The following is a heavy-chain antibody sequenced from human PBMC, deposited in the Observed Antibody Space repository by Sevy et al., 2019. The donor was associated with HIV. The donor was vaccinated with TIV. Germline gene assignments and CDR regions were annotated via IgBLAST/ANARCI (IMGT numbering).Heavy chain of an antibody. D-gene: IGHD3-10*01. Sequence: GGSLRLSCAASGFTFSTYSMNWVRQAPGKGLEWVSSISSSSNYIYYADSVKGRFTISRDNAKNSLYLQMNSLRAEDMALYYCARDGARITMVQGVMAYYHGMDVWGQGTTVTVSS. V-gene: IGHV3-21*01. CDR3: ARDGARITMVQGVMAYYHGMDV. J-gene: IGHJ6*02. CDR2: ISSSSNYI. CDR1: GFTFSTYS.